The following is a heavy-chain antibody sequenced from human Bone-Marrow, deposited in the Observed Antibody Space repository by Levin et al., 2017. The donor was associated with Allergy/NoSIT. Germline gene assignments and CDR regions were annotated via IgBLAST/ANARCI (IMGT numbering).Heavy chain of an antibody. CDR1: GFTFSSYD. D-gene: IGHD6-6*01. J-gene: IGHJ6*02. CDR2: IGTAGDT. Sequence: GESLKISCAASGFTFSSYDMHWVRQATGKGLEWVSAIGTAGDTYYPGSVKGRFTISRENAKNSLYLQMNSLRAGDTAVYYCARQMRYSSSLAPALYGMDVWGQGTTVTVSS. V-gene: IGHV3-13*01. CDR3: ARQMRYSSSLAPALYGMDV.